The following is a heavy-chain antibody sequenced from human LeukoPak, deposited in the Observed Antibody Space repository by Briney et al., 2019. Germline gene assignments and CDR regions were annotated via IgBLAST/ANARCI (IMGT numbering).Heavy chain of an antibody. CDR3: ARDSGFCSGGSCYHNYFDY. J-gene: IGHJ4*02. Sequence: SETLPLTCTVSGASVSSGSSYWSWIRQPPGKGLEWIGYVYYTGNTNYNPSLKSRVTISVDTSKNQFSLKLSSVTAADTAVYYCARDSGFCSGGSCYHNYFDYWGQGTLVTVSS. V-gene: IGHV4-61*01. CDR2: VYYTGNT. D-gene: IGHD2-15*01. CDR1: GASVSSGSSY.